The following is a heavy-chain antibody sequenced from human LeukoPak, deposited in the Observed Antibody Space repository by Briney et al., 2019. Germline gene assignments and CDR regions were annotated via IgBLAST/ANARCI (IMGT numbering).Heavy chain of an antibody. CDR2: IYYSGST. CDR1: VGSLSSYY. V-gene: IGHV4-59*01. J-gene: IGHJ4*02. CDR3: ARDCSGSYGNFDY. Sequence: SETLSLTCTVSVGSLSSYYSSWVRQPPGEGLGWGGYIYYSGSTNYNPSLKSRVTISVDTSKNQFSLKLSSVTAADTAVYYCARDCSGSYGNFDYWGQGTLVTVSS. D-gene: IGHD1-26*01.